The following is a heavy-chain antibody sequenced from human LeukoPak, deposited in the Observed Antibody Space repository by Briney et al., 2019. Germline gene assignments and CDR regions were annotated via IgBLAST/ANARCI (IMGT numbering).Heavy chain of an antibody. CDR2: IYYSGST. J-gene: IGHJ5*02. Sequence: SETLSLTCTVSGGSISSYNWSWIRQPPGKGLEWIGYIYYSGSTNYNPSLKSRVTISVDTSKNQFSLKLSSVTAADTAVYYCARSESRYYGSGSYFSWGQGTLVTVSS. D-gene: IGHD3-10*01. V-gene: IGHV4-59*01. CDR1: GGSISSYN. CDR3: ARSESRYYGSGSYFS.